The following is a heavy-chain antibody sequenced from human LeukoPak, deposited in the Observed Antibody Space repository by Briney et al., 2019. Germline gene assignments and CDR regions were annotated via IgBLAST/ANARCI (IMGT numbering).Heavy chain of an antibody. CDR1: GFTFSSYA. J-gene: IGHJ2*01. CDR2: ISASGGSP. D-gene: IGHD7-27*01. Sequence: GGSLRLSCAASGFTFSSYAMSWVRQAPGKGLEWVSAISASGGSPYYADSVKGRFTISRDNSKNTLYLQMNSLRAEDTAVYYCAKDTDWGRFDLWGRGTLVTVSS. CDR3: AKDTDWGRFDL. V-gene: IGHV3-23*01.